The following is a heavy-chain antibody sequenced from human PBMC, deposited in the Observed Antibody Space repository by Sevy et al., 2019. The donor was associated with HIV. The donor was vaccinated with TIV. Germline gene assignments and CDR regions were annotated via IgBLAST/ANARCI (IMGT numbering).Heavy chain of an antibody. CDR3: ARVRGTISPYYYFGMDV. CDR1: GFTFSIYA. J-gene: IGHJ6*02. D-gene: IGHD3-10*01. V-gene: IGHV3-49*04. CDR2: IRSNTFGATT. Sequence: GGSLRLSCAVSGFTFSIYAMSWVRQAPGKGLEWVGFIRSNTFGATTEYAASVKGRFTISRDDSKSIAYLQMNSLKTEDTAVYFCARVRGTISPYYYFGMDVWGQGTTVTVSS.